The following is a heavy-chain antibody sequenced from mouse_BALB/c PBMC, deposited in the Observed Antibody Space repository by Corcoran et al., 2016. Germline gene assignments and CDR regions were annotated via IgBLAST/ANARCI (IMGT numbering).Heavy chain of an antibody. Sequence: LVKTGASVKISCKASGYSFTGYYMHWVKQSHGKSLEWIGYISCYNGATSYNQKFKGKATFTVDTSSSTAYMQLNSLTSADSAVYYCASGNYYFDYWGQGTTLTVSS. J-gene: IGHJ2*01. CDR1: GYSFTGYY. D-gene: IGHD2-1*01. CDR2: ISCYNGAT. V-gene: IGHV1S34*01. CDR3: ASGNYYFDY.